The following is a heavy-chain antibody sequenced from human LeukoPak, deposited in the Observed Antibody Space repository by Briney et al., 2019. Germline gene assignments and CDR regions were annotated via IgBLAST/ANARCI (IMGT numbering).Heavy chain of an antibody. CDR2: IYYSGST. CDR3: ARDRNFYDLLTGFHPPPDAFDV. CDR1: GGSISSSSYY. V-gene: IGHV4-39*07. Sequence: SETLSLTCTVSGGSISSSSYYWGWIRQPPGKGLEWIGSIYYSGSTYYNPSLKSRVTISVDTSKNQFSLKLSSVTAADTAVYYCARDRNFYDLLTGFHPPPDAFDVWGQGTMVTVSS. D-gene: IGHD3-9*01. J-gene: IGHJ3*01.